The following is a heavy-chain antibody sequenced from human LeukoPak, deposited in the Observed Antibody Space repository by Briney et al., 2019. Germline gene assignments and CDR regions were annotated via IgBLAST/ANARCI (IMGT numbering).Heavy chain of an antibody. V-gene: IGHV3-23*01. J-gene: IGHJ6*03. CDR3: AKGYGWEASYYYYYMAV. CDR1: GFTFSSFG. Sequence: GVLRLSCAASGFTFSSFGMSWVRQAPGKGLEWVSAITGGGSTTYYADSVRGRFIISRDNSKNTLYLQMNSLRAEDTAVYYCAKGYGWEASYYYYYMAVWGKGTTVTFSS. CDR2: ITGGGSTT. D-gene: IGHD1-26*01.